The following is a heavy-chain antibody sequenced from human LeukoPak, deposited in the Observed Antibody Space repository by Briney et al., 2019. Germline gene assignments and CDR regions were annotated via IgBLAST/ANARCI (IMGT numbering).Heavy chain of an antibody. CDR2: ITSSSGDI. V-gene: IGHV3-21*01. CDR3: ARDHF. J-gene: IGHJ4*02. Sequence: GGSLRLSCAASGFTFSSYSMNWVRQAPGKGLEWVSSITSSSGDIYYADSVKGRFTISRDNAKNSLYLQMNSLRAEDTAVYYCARDHFWGQGTLVTVSS. CDR1: GFTFSSYS. D-gene: IGHD2/OR15-2a*01.